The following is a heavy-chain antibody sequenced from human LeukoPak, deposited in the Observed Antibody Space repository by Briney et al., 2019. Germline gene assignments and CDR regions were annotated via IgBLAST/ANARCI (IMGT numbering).Heavy chain of an antibody. D-gene: IGHD4-17*01. Sequence: GGSLRLSCAASGFRFSSYAMSWVRQAPGKGLEWVSIISGRGDRTYYADSVKGRLTISRDNTKNTLFLQMNSLRVEDTAVYYCATHYGDYVGSSRAFDIWGQGTMVTVSS. V-gene: IGHV3-23*01. CDR3: ATHYGDYVGSSRAFDI. J-gene: IGHJ3*02. CDR1: GFRFSSYA. CDR2: ISGRGDRT.